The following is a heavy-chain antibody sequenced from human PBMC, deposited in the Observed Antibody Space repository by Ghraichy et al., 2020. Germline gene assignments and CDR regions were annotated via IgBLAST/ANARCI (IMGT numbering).Heavy chain of an antibody. CDR3: AKRDGSDV. CDR2: ISSSGLTT. CDR1: GFTFSTYA. J-gene: IGHJ6*02. D-gene: IGHD5-24*01. V-gene: IGHV3-23*01. Sequence: GESLNISCAASGFTFSTYAMSWVRQAPGKGLECVSAISSSGLTTHYADSVKGRFTISRDISKNTLYLQMNSLRAEDTAVYYCAKRDGSDVWGQGTTVTVSS.